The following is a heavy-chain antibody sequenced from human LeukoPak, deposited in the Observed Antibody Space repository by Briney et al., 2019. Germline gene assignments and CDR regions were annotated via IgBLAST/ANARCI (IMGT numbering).Heavy chain of an antibody. CDR3: AKDGYDFWSGYYRTHFDY. D-gene: IGHD3-3*01. V-gene: IGHV3-23*01. Sequence: GGSLRLSCAASGFTFTSSATSWVRQAPGKGLEWVSVISGSGHTTYYADFVKGRFTISRDNSKNTLYLQMNSLRAEDTAVYYCAKDGYDFWSGYYRTHFDYWGQGTLVTVSS. CDR2: ISGSGHTT. J-gene: IGHJ4*02. CDR1: GFTFTSSA.